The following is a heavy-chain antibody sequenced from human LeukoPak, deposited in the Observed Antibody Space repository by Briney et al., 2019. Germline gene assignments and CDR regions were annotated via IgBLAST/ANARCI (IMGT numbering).Heavy chain of an antibody. CDR1: GFTFSSYG. J-gene: IGHJ4*02. V-gene: IGHV3-23*01. CDR2: ISGSGGST. Sequence: QPGGSLRLSCAASGFTFSSYGMSWVRQAPGKGLEWVSAISGSGGSTYYADSVKGRFTISRDNSKNTLYLQMNSLRAEDTAVYYCAKGPGEIVVVPKYWGQGTLVTVSS. D-gene: IGHD3-22*01. CDR3: AKGPGEIVVVPKY.